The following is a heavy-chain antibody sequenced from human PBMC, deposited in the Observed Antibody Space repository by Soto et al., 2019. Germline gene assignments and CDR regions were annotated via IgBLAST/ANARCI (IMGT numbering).Heavy chain of an antibody. CDR2: ISSSGSPI. CDR1: GFTFSSHE. Sequence: VGSLRLSCVASGFTFSSHEMNWVRQAPGKGLEWVSYISSSGSPIDYADSVRGRFTISRDNAKNSVILQMNSLRVEDTAVYYCVRSWGVYCSSTRCYSPWLDPWGQGTLVTVSS. V-gene: IGHV3-48*03. D-gene: IGHD2-2*02. CDR3: VRSWGVYCSSTRCYSPWLDP. J-gene: IGHJ5*02.